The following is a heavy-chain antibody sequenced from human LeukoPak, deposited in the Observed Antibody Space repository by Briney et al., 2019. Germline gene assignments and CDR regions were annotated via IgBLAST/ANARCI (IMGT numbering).Heavy chain of an antibody. J-gene: IGHJ6*02. CDR3: VRGYSFGPYGMDV. CDR1: GFPFSSYA. Sequence: GGCLRLSCSASGFPFSSYAMHWVRQAPGKGLEYVSAISDSGGSTYYADSVKGRFTISRDNSKNTQYLQMSSLRAEDTAVYFCVRGYSFGPYGMDVWGQGTTVTVFS. D-gene: IGHD2-15*01. CDR2: ISDSGGST. V-gene: IGHV3-64D*09.